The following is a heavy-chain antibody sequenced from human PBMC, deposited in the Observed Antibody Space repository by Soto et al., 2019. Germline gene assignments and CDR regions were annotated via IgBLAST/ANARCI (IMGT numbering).Heavy chain of an antibody. CDR1: GYTLTNYG. J-gene: IGHJ4*02. D-gene: IGHD3-22*01. V-gene: IGHV1-18*01. CDR3: TRDAGFDSRSYYFDN. Sequence: QVQLVQSGGEVKKPGAAVKVSCKASGYTLTNYGFSWVRQAPGQGLEWVGWISGYNSKTKYAQKFQGRVSMTTDTSSSTAYMEVSSLTFDDTAVYYCTRDAGFDSRSYYFDNWGQGTLVTVSS. CDR2: ISGYNSKT.